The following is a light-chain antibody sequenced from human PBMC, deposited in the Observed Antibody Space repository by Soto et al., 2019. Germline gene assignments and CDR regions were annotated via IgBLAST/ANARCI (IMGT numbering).Light chain of an antibody. CDR2: EAS. CDR3: QRYNSSPLT. V-gene: IGKV1-5*01. J-gene: IGKJ4*02. Sequence: DIQMTQSPSILSASVGDRFTITCRAIQITSTWLAWYQQKPGKAPKVLIYEASTLKSGVPSRISGGGSGTEITLIISSLQPDDFSTYYCQRYNSSPLTFRGRTMVEIK. CDR1: QITSTW.